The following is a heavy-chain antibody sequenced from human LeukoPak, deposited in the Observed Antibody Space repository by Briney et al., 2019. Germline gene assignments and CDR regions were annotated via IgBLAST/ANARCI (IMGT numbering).Heavy chain of an antibody. V-gene: IGHV5-51*01. CDR1: GYSFTTYW. D-gene: IGHD2-2*01. CDR2: IYPGDSDT. Sequence: GESLKISCKGSGYSFTTYWIGWVRQMPGKGLEWMGIIYPGDSDTRYSPSFQGQVTISADRSISTAYLQWSSLKASDTAMYYCVRQEMSRGYCSSTSCRAPFDYWGQGTLVTVSS. J-gene: IGHJ4*02. CDR3: VRQEMSRGYCSSTSCRAPFDY.